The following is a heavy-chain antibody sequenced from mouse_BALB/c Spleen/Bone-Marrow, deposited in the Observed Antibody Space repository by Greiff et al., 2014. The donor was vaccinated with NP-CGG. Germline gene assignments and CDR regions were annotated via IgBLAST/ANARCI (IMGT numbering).Heavy chain of an antibody. CDR1: GYTFTSYV. V-gene: IGHV1-14*01. CDR2: INPFNGGA. Sequence: EVKLQESGPELVKPGASVKMSCKASGYTFTSYVMHWVKQRPGQGLGWIGFINPFNGGAKYNEKFRGKATLTSDKSSSTAYMELSSLTSEDSAVYYCAGPAWFAYWGRGTLVTVSA. J-gene: IGHJ3*01. CDR3: AGPAWFAY.